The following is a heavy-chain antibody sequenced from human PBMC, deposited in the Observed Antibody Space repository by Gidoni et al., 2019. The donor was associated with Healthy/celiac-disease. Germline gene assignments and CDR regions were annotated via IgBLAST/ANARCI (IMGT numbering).Heavy chain of an antibody. CDR1: GFTFLNAW. CDR3: TTDPSVGATVNDY. J-gene: IGHJ4*02. CDR2: IKSKTDGGTT. D-gene: IGHD1-26*01. Sequence: EVQLVESGGGLVKPGGSLRLSCSASGFTFLNAWMSWVRQAPGKGLEWVGRIKSKTDGGTTDYAAPVKGRFTISRDDSKNTLYLQMNSLKTEDTAVYYCTTDPSVGATVNDYWGQGTLVTVSS. V-gene: IGHV3-15*01.